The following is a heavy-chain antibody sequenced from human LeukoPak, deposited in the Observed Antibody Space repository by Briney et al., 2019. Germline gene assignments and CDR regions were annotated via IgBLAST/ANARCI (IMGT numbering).Heavy chain of an antibody. V-gene: IGHV3-7*01. J-gene: IGHJ3*02. Sequence: PGGSLRLSCAASGFTFSSYWMSWVRQAPGKGLEWVANIKQDGSEKYYVDSVKGRFTISRDNAKNSLYLQMNSLRAEDTAVYYCARVTYGDYTLGAFDIWGQGTMVTVSS. CDR1: GFTFSSYW. CDR3: ARVTYGDYTLGAFDI. CDR2: IKQDGSEK. D-gene: IGHD4-17*01.